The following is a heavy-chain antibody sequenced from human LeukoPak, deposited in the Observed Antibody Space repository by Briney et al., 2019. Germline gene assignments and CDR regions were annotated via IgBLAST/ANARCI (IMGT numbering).Heavy chain of an antibody. Sequence: GESLKISCKGSGYSFTSYWIGWVRQMPGKGLEWMGIIYPGDSDTRYSPSFQGQVTISADKSISTAYLQWSSLKASDTAMYYCARPSLWGSYRPDAFDIWGQGTMVTVSS. J-gene: IGHJ3*02. V-gene: IGHV5-51*01. CDR3: ARPSLWGSYRPDAFDI. CDR1: GYSFTSYW. CDR2: IYPGDSDT. D-gene: IGHD3-16*02.